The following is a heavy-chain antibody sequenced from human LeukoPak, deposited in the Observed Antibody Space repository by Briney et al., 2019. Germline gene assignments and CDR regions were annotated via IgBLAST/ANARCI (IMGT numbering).Heavy chain of an antibody. CDR1: GGTFSSYA. Sequence: SVKVSCKASGGTFSSYAISWVRQAPGQGLEWMGGIIPIFGTANYAQKFQGRVTITADESTSTAYMELSSLRSEDTAVYYCARGKDITGTSGYWGQGTLVTVSS. CDR3: ARGKDITGTSGY. V-gene: IGHV1-69*13. D-gene: IGHD1-7*01. J-gene: IGHJ4*02. CDR2: IIPIFGTA.